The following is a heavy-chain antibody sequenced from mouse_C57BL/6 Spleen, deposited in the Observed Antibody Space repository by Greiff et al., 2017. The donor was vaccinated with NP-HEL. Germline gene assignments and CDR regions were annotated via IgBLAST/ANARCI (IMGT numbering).Heavy chain of an antibody. Sequence: EVQLQQSGPELVKPGASVKISCKASGYSFTGYYMNWVKQSPEKSLEWIGEINPSTGGTTYNQKFKAKATLTVDKSSSTAYMQLKSLTSEDSAVYYCAREYYGSSYFDYWGQGTTLTVSS. CDR1: GYSFTGYY. CDR2: INPSTGGT. D-gene: IGHD1-1*01. J-gene: IGHJ2*01. CDR3: AREYYGSSYFDY. V-gene: IGHV1-42*01.